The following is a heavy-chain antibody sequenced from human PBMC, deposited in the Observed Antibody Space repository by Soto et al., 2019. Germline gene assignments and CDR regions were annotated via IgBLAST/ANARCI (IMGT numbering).Heavy chain of an antibody. CDR1: GFTFSTYS. J-gene: IGHJ6*02. D-gene: IGHD2-2*02. CDR3: AREYTAWPLAYGLDV. V-gene: IGHV3-21*01. Sequence: SLRLSCVGSGFTFSTYSINWVRQAPGKGLEWVSSISSRSDIYYADSVKGRFTISRDNAKNSVSLQMNSLRAEDTAVYYCAREYTAWPLAYGLDVWGQGTTVTVSS. CDR2: ISSRSDI.